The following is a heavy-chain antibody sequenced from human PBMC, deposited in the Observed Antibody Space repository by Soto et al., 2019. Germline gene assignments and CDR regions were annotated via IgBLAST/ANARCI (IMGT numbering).Heavy chain of an antibody. CDR2: IYYSGST. J-gene: IGHJ4*02. D-gene: IGHD3-22*01. V-gene: IGHV4-39*01. CDR3: ATYYYDSSGYYFDY. Sequence: QLQLQESGPGLVKPSETLSLTCTVSGGSISSSSYYWGWIRQPPGKGLEWIGSIYYSGSTYYTPSLKSRVTISVDTSKNQFSLKLSSVTAADTAVYYCATYYYDSSGYYFDYWGQGTLVTVSS. CDR1: GGSISSSSYY.